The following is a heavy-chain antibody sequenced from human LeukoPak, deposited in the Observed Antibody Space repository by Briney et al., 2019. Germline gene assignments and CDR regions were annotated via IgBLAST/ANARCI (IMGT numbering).Heavy chain of an antibody. CDR2: IVVGSGNT. CDR3: ARDEYSSSSWFDP. CDR1: GFTFTSSA. D-gene: IGHD6-6*01. V-gene: IGHV1-58*01. J-gene: IGHJ5*02. Sequence: SVKVSCKASGFTFTSSAVQWVRQARGQRLEWIGWIVVGSGNTNYAQKFQERVTITRGMSTSTAYMELSSLRSEDTAVYYCARDEYSSSSWFDPWGQGTLVTVTS.